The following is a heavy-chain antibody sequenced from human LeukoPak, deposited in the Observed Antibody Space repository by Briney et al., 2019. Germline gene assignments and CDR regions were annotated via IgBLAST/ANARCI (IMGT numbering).Heavy chain of an antibody. Sequence: GGSLRLSCAASGFTFSSYGMSWVRQAPGKGLEWVSAISGSGGSTYYADSVRGRFTISRDNSKNTVYLQMNTLRAADTAVYYCAKGAEEGVVITSVYYYYMDVWGKGTTVTISS. J-gene: IGHJ6*03. CDR3: AKGAEEGVVITSVYYYYMDV. D-gene: IGHD3-22*01. CDR2: ISGSGGST. CDR1: GFTFSSYG. V-gene: IGHV3-23*01.